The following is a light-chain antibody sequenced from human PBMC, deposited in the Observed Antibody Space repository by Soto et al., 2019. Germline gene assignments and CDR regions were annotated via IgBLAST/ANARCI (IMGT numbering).Light chain of an antibody. CDR2: GES. CDR1: QSLSSSS. Sequence: IVWTQSPCSLSMAPGERATRSCRASQSLSSSSLAWYQQQPRQPTRIIISGESSRAADIPARFSGSGSGTDFTLTIRRMEPEDFAVYYCQPSDNSQITLGTGPRLELK. V-gene: IGKV3-20*01. J-gene: IGKJ5*01. CDR3: QPSDNSQIT.